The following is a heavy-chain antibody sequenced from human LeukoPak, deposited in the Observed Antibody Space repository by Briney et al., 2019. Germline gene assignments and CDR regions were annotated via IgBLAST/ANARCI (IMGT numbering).Heavy chain of an antibody. V-gene: IGHV4-59*01. J-gene: IGHJ5*02. CDR2: IYYSGST. D-gene: IGHD3-3*01. CDR1: GVSISSYS. CDR3: ARDGGYDFWSGYRGWFDP. Sequence: SETLSLICSGSGVSISSYSWSWIGQAPGKGLEWIGSIYYSGSTNYNPSLKSRVTISVDTSKNQFSLKLSSVTAADTAVYYCARDGGYDFWSGYRGWFDPWGQGTLVTVSS.